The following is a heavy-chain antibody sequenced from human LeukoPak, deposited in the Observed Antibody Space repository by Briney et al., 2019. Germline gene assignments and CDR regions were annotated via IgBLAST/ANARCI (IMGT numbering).Heavy chain of an antibody. J-gene: IGHJ4*02. Sequence: GESLKISCEGSGYSFSNYWIGWVRQTPGKGLEWMGIIYPGDYETRYSPSFQGLATISVDKSISTAYLQWSSLKASDTAMYYCAIPPGYCGNDCSFDHWGQGTLVTVSS. CDR1: GYSFSNYW. D-gene: IGHD2-21*02. V-gene: IGHV5-51*01. CDR3: AIPPGYCGNDCSFDH. CDR2: IYPGDYET.